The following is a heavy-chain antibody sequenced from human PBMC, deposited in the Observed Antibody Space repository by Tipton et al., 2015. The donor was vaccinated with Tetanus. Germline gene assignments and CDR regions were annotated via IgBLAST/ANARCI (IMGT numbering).Heavy chain of an antibody. Sequence: TLSLTCAVSIGSINSGSYHWDWIRQPPGKGLEWLGGLHSGGRASYNPSLKSRLTMSLDTSKTQFSLKLSSVTAADTAVYYCSRGVDRTKTGIDWGQGTLVTVSS. CDR1: IGSINSGSYH. V-gene: IGHV4-39*01. D-gene: IGHD3-3*01. CDR3: SRGVDRTKTGID. J-gene: IGHJ4*02. CDR2: LHSGGRA.